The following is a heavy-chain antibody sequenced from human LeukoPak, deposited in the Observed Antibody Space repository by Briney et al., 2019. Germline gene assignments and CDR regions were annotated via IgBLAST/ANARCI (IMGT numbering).Heavy chain of an antibody. CDR3: ASTPYYIAVAGLFDY. V-gene: IGHV4-39*01. J-gene: IGHJ4*02. D-gene: IGHD6-19*01. CDR1: GGSISSSSYY. Sequence: PSETLSLTCTVPGGSISSSSYYWGWIRQPPGKGLEWIGSIYYSGSTYYNPSLKSRVTISVDTSKNQFSLKLSSVTAADTAVYYCASTPYYIAVAGLFDYWGQGTLVTVSS. CDR2: IYYSGST.